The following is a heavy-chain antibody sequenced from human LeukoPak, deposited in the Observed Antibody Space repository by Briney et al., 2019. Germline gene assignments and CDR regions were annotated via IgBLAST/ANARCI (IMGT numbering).Heavy chain of an antibody. Sequence: GGSLRLSCAASGFTFDDYTMHWVRQAPGKGLEWVSLISWDGGSTYYADSVKGRFTISRDNRKNSLYLQMNSLRTEDTALYYCAKDKFSGGSGSYYSGYFDYWGQGTLVTVSS. D-gene: IGHD3-10*01. V-gene: IGHV3-43*01. CDR1: GFTFDDYT. CDR3: AKDKFSGGSGSYYSGYFDY. CDR2: ISWDGGST. J-gene: IGHJ4*02.